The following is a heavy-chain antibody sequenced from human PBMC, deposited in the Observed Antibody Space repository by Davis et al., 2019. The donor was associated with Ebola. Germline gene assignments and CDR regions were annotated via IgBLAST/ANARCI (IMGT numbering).Heavy chain of an antibody. Sequence: SETLSLTCSVSGYSINSGYHWGWIRQPPGKGLEWIGSIYHSGSTYYNPSLKSRVTISVDTSKNQFSLKLSSVTAADTAVYYCARYPGMAAAGTGYYYGMDVWGQGTTVTVSS. V-gene: IGHV4-38-2*02. CDR1: GYSINSGYH. CDR2: IYHSGST. J-gene: IGHJ6*02. D-gene: IGHD6-13*01. CDR3: ARYPGMAAAGTGYYYGMDV.